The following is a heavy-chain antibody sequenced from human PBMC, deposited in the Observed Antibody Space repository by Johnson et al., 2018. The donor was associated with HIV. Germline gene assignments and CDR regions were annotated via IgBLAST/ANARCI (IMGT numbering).Heavy chain of an antibody. CDR3: ARDRILTGYDAFDI. D-gene: IGHD3-9*01. CDR2: INWDGGTT. Sequence: VRLVESGGGVVRSGGSLRLSCAASGFTFDDYGMSWVRQVPGKGLEWVSGINWDGGTTGYADSVKGRFTISRDNAKNSLYLQMNSLRAEDTAMYYCARDRILTGYDAFDIWGQGTMVTVSS. J-gene: IGHJ3*02. V-gene: IGHV3-20*04. CDR1: GFTFDDYG.